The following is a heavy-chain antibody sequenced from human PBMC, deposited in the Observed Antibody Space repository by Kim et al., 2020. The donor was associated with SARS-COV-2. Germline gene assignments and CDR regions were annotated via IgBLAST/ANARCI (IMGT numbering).Heavy chain of an antibody. D-gene: IGHD5-12*01. Sequence: ASVKVSCKTSGYTFTAYNIHWVRQTPGQGLEWMGLIDPSAGGTSYTERFQGRLTVTRDTSTNTVYMELGSLRSDDTAVYYCARVYSADSSGCGYWGQGTLVTVSS. CDR1: GYTFTAYN. V-gene: IGHV1-46*01. CDR3: ARVYSADSSGCGY. J-gene: IGHJ4*02. CDR2: IDPSAGGT.